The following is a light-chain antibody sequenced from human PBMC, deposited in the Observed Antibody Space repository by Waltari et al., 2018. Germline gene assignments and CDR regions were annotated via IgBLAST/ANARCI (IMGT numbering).Light chain of an antibody. V-gene: IGLV1-44*01. J-gene: IGLJ2*01. Sequence: QSALTQPPSASGTPGQRVTISCSGSNSNIGSNIVTWYQQLPGTVPKLLIYSNDHRPSGVPDRFSGSKSGTSASLAISGLQSEDEADYYCATWDDRLTGVVFGGGTKVTVL. CDR1: NSNIGSNI. CDR3: ATWDDRLTGVV. CDR2: SND.